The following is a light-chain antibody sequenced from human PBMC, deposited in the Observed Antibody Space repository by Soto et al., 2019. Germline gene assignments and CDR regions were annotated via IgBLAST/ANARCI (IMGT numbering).Light chain of an antibody. Sequence: EVVLTQSPVTLSLSPGERATLSCRASQSFRGLLAWYQQQPGQAPRLLIYDASNRATGIPARFSGSGSGTDFTLTISSLEPEDFAVYYCQQRSNWPLTFGGGTKVDIK. CDR2: DAS. J-gene: IGKJ4*01. CDR1: QSFRGL. CDR3: QQRSNWPLT. V-gene: IGKV3-11*01.